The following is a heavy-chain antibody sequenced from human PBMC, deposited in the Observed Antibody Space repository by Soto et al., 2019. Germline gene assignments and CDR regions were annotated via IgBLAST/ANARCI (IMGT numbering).Heavy chain of an antibody. D-gene: IGHD2-15*01. J-gene: IGHJ4*02. CDR1: GFTFSVFG. V-gene: IGHV3-30*18. CDR3: AKTITTVGNYSNPGGSRGRGALFAH. CDR2: ISNTGSSA. Sequence: QVQLVESGGGVVQPGRSLRLSCAASGFTFSVFGMHWVRQAPGKGLEWVAVISNTGSSAHYADSVRGRFTISRDNGENKLSLLMTSLIPEDTAVYYCAKTITTVGNYSNPGGSRGRGALFAHWGQGSLVTVSS.